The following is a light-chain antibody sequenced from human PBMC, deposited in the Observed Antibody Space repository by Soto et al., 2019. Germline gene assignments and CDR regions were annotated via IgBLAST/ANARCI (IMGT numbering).Light chain of an antibody. CDR1: QDITSY. CDR3: QKYNSVPFT. V-gene: IGKV1-27*01. J-gene: IGKJ3*01. CDR2: AAA. Sequence: DIQMTQSPSSLSASVGDRVTITCRARQDITSYLAWYQQKPGKVPKLLIYAAATLHSGVPSRFSGSGSGTDFTLTISSLQPEDDATYYCQKYNSVPFTFGPGTKVDIK.